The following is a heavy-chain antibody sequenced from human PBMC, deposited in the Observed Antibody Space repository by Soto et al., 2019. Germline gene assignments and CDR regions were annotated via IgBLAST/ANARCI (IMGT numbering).Heavy chain of an antibody. D-gene: IGHD2-15*01. CDR1: GYTFSTYY. J-gene: IGHJ4*02. CDR3: AAGHCSGGSCYIIGY. V-gene: IGHV1-46*01. Sequence: QVQLVQSGAEVKKPGASVKVSCKASGYTFSTYYMHWVRQAPGQGLAWVGMINPSGDSPSYAQKFQGRVSMTRDTSTSTVYMELSSLRSEDTALYYCAAGHCSGGSCYIIGYWGQGTLGTVSS. CDR2: INPSGDSP.